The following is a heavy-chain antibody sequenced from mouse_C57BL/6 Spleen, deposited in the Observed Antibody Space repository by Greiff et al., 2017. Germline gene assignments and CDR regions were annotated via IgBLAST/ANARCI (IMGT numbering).Heavy chain of an antibody. D-gene: IGHD1-1*01. CDR1: GYTFTSYW. Sequence: QVQLQQPGAELVKPGASVKLSCKASGYTFTSYWMHWVKQRPGQGLEWIGMIHPNSGSTNYKEKFKSKATLTVDKSSSTAYMQLSSLTSEDSAVYYCARSTIKYFDYWGQGTTLPVSS. CDR2: IHPNSGST. CDR3: ARSTIKYFDY. J-gene: IGHJ2*01. V-gene: IGHV1-64*01.